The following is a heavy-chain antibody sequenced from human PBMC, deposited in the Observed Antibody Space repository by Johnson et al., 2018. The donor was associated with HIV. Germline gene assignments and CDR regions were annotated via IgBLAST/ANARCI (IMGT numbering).Heavy chain of an antibody. CDR2: IWYDGSNK. V-gene: IGHV3-33*01. CDR1: GFTFSSYG. D-gene: IGHD5-18*01. CDR3: ARLPSGYSRDGFNV. Sequence: QVQLVESGGGVVQPGRSLRLSCAASGFTFSSYGMHWVRQAPGKGLEWVAVIWYDGSNKYYADSVKGRFTISRDNSKNTLYLQMNSLRAEDTAVYYCARLPSGYSRDGFNVWGQGTMVTLSS. J-gene: IGHJ3*01.